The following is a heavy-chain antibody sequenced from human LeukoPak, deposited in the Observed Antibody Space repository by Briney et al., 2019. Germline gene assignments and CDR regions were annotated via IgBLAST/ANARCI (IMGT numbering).Heavy chain of an antibody. CDR1: GGSISSYY. CDR3: ARYIPTSPDSFDY. Sequence: SETLSLTCTVSGGSISSYYWSWIRQPPGKGLEWIGYIYYSGSTNYNPSLKSRVTISVDTSKNQFSLKLSSVTAADTAVYYCARYIPTSPDSFDYWGQGTLVTVSS. CDR2: IYYSGST. V-gene: IGHV4-59*01. J-gene: IGHJ4*02.